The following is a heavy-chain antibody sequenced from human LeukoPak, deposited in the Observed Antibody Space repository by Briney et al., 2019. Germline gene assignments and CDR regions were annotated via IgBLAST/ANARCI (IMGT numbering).Heavy chain of an antibody. D-gene: IGHD1-26*01. CDR3: ATLVGAPIIYYYYYMDV. J-gene: IGHJ6*03. CDR2: IYYSGST. Sequence: SETLSLTCTVSGGSISSSSYYWGWIRQPPGKGLEWIGSIYYSGSTYYNPSLKSRVTISVDTSKNQFSLKLSSVTAADTAVYYCATLVGAPIIYYYYYMDVWGKGTTVTVSS. CDR1: GGSISSSSYY. V-gene: IGHV4-39*07.